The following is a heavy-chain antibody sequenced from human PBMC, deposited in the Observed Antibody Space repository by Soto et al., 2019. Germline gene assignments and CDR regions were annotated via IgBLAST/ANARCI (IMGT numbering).Heavy chain of an antibody. CDR1: GFTFSSYG. CDR3: AKERTRHFDY. Sequence: GGSLRLSCAASGFTFSSYGMHWVRQAPGKGLEWVAVISYDGNNKYYADSVKGRLTISRDNSKNTVSLQMNSLRAEDTAVYYCAKERTRHFDYWGQGIPVTVSS. V-gene: IGHV3-30*18. D-gene: IGHD1-1*01. CDR2: ISYDGNNK. J-gene: IGHJ4*02.